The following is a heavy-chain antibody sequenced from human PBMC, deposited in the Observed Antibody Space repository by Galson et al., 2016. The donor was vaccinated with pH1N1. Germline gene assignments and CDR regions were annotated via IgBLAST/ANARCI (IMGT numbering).Heavy chain of an antibody. D-gene: IGHD3-22*01. CDR1: GITFSNSA. CDR3: AKDRDGHYTRGDAFDI. V-gene: IGHV3-23*01. J-gene: IGHJ3*02. CDR2: ISGSGSST. Sequence: SLRLSCAASGITFSNSAMSWVRQAPGKGLEWISVISGSGSSTYYADSVKGRFTISRDNSKYTLFLQMNSLRVKDTAVYYCAKDRDGHYTRGDAFDIWGQGTMVTVSS.